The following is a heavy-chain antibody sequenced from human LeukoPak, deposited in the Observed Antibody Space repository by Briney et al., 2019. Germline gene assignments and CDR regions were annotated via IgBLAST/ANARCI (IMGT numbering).Heavy chain of an antibody. CDR3: QRTAYEILTGYYTGDAFDI. CDR1: GYTFTSYG. V-gene: IGHV1-18*01. Sequence: ASVKVSCKASGYTFTSYGISWVRQAPGQGLEGMVWISAYNGNTNYAQKLQGRVTMTTDTSTSTAYMELRSLRSDDTVVYFKQRTAYEILTGYYTGDAFDIWGQGTMVTVSS. J-gene: IGHJ3*02. D-gene: IGHD3-9*01. CDR2: ISAYNGNT.